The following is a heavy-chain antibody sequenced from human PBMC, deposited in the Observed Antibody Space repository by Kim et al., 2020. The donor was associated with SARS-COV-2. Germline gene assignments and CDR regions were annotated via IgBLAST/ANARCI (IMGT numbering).Heavy chain of an antibody. CDR2: ISSSSSYI. Sequence: GGSLRLSCAASGFTFSSYSMNWVRQAPGKGLEWVSSISSSSSYIYYADSVKGRFTISRDNAKNSLYLQMNSLRAEDTAVYYCASVAQVAGTGYFDYWGQGTLVTVSS. V-gene: IGHV3-21*01. CDR1: GFTFSSYS. D-gene: IGHD6-19*01. J-gene: IGHJ4*02. CDR3: ASVAQVAGTGYFDY.